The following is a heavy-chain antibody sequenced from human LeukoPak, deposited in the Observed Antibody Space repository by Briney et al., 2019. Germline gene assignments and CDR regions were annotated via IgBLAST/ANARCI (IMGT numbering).Heavy chain of an antibody. J-gene: IGHJ3*02. V-gene: IGHV1-46*01. CDR3: ARYGFSSSWQGGWHAFDI. CDR2: INPTVGDT. CDR1: GYTLTSYY. Sequence: APVKVSFKASGYTLTSYYMHLVRPAPGQGLEWMGIINPTVGDTIYAQKFQGRVTMTRDMSTSTVYMELSSLRSDDTAVYYCARYGFSSSWQGGWHAFDIWGQGTMVTVSS. D-gene: IGHD6-13*01.